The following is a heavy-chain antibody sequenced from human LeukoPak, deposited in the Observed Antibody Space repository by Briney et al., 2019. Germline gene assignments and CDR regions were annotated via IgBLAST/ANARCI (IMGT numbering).Heavy chain of an antibody. J-gene: IGHJ4*02. D-gene: IGHD6-19*01. Sequence: SETLSLTCAVSGGSINSHYWGWIRQPPGKGLQWIGDIYYSERTNYNPSLRSRVIISVDTSKNQLSLKLTSVLAADTAMYYCVRRDNTGWNYFDHWGQGILVTVSS. CDR3: VRRDNTGWNYFDH. V-gene: IGHV4-59*08. CDR2: IYYSERT. CDR1: GGSINSHY.